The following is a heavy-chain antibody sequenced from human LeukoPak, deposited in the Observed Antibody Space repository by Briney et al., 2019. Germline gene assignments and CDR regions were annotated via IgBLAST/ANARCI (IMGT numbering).Heavy chain of an antibody. D-gene: IGHD1-26*01. CDR1: GFTFSTCA. Sequence: GGSLRLSCAASGFTFSTCAMHWVRQAPGKGLEWVAVISYDGSNKYYADSVKGRFSISRDNSKNKLYLQMNSLRAEDTAVYYCASLWELLNAFDIWGQGTMVTVSS. J-gene: IGHJ3*02. V-gene: IGHV3-30-3*01. CDR2: ISYDGSNK. CDR3: ASLWELLNAFDI.